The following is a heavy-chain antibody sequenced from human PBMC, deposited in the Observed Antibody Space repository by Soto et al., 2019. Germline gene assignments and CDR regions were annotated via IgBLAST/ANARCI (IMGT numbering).Heavy chain of an antibody. J-gene: IGHJ4*02. CDR3: AKHDFWTLYNTGLDS. CDR2: ISGSGGST. Sequence: GGSLRLSCAASGFTFSSYAMSWVRQAPGKGLEWVSAISGSGGSTYYADSVKGRFTISRDNFKNMLYLQMNSLRAEDTAVYYCAKHDFWTLYNTGLDSWGQGTLVTVS. V-gene: IGHV3-23*01. CDR1: GFTFSSYA. D-gene: IGHD3-3*01.